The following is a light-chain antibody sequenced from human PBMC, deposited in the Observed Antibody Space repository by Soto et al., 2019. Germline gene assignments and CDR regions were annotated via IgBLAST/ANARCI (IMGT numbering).Light chain of an antibody. CDR1: QYVSTTF. CDR2: AAS. J-gene: IGKJ2*01. CDR3: QQYGTSPPLYT. V-gene: IGKV3-20*01. Sequence: EIVLTQSPGTLSLSPGERATLSCRASQYVSTTFFAWYQQKPGQAPRLLIYAASTRAAGTPDRFSGSGSGTDFTLTISRLEPEDFALYYCQQYGTSPPLYTFGQGTRLEIK.